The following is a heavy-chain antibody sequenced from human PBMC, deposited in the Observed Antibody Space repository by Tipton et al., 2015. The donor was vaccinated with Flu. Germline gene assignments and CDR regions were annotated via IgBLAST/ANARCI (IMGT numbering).Heavy chain of an antibody. CDR3: ARAIRAAYYFDY. Sequence: LRLSCTVSGYSISSGYYWGWIRQPPGKGLEWIGSIYRSGSTYYNPSLKSRVTISVDTSKNQFSLKLSSVTAADTAVYYCARAIRAAYYFDYWGQGTLVTVSS. CDR1: GYSISSGYY. CDR2: IYRSGST. D-gene: IGHD6-25*01. J-gene: IGHJ4*02. V-gene: IGHV4-38-2*02.